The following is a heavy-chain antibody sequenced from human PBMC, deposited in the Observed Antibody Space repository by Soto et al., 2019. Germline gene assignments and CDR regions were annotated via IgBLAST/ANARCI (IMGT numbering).Heavy chain of an antibody. V-gene: IGHV4-38-2*01. Sequence: KASETLSLTCSVSGYYISSDYYWGWIRQAPGKGLEWIGSISHSGSTNYHPSLKTRVTISVDTSKNQFFLKLSSVTAADTAVYYCARYGDYDYGMDVWGQGTTVTVSS. J-gene: IGHJ6*02. CDR3: ARYGDYDYGMDV. CDR1: GYYISSDYY. D-gene: IGHD4-17*01. CDR2: ISHSGST.